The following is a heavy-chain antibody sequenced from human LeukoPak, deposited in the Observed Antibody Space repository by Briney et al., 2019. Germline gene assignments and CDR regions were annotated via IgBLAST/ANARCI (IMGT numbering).Heavy chain of an antibody. Sequence: GGSLRLSCAASGFTFASYAMTWVRQAPGKGLEWFSAISGSGGSTYYADSVKGRFTISRDNYKNTLYLQMHTLRAEDTAVYYCARDSGIYDGSGYSGLSYYGMDVWGQGTTVTVSS. V-gene: IGHV3-23*01. CDR3: ARDSGIYDGSGYSGLSYYGMDV. J-gene: IGHJ6*02. D-gene: IGHD3-22*01. CDR1: GFTFASYA. CDR2: ISGSGGST.